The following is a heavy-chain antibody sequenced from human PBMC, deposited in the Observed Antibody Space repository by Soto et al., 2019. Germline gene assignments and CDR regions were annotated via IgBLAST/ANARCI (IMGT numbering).Heavy chain of an antibody. D-gene: IGHD2-15*01. CDR2: IYHSGST. Sequence: QEQLQESGPGLVKPSGTLSLTCAVSGGSISNSNWWSWVRQPPGKGLEGIGEIYHSGSTNYNPSLKIRVTISVDKSKNQFSLKLSSVTAADTAVYYCARGGGSVTLGPYYFDYWGQGTLVTVSS. V-gene: IGHV4-4*02. CDR3: ARGGGSVTLGPYYFDY. CDR1: GGSISNSNW. J-gene: IGHJ4*02.